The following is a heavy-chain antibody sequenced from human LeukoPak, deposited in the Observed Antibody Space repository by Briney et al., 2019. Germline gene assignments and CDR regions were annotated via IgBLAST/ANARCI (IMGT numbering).Heavy chain of an antibody. D-gene: IGHD3-22*01. J-gene: IGHJ4*02. V-gene: IGHV4-59*08. Sequence: SETLSLTCTVSGGSISSYYWSWIRQPPGKGLEWIGYIYYSGSTNYNPSLKSRVTISVDTSKNQFSLELSSVTAADTAVYYCARHSSLGSGYYYWGQGTLVTVSS. CDR2: IYYSGST. CDR1: GGSISSYY. CDR3: ARHSSLGSGYYY.